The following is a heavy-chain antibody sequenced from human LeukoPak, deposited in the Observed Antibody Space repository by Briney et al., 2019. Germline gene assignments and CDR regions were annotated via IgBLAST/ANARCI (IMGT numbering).Heavy chain of an antibody. D-gene: IGHD6-13*01. J-gene: IGHJ5*02. V-gene: IGHV4-59*01. CDR1: GRSISGYY. Sequence: PSETLSLTCTVSGRSISGYYWSWIRQPPGKGLEWNGYIYYSGSTNYNPSLKSRVTISVDTSKNQFSLKLSSVTAADTAVYYCARGCSAGTPHNWFDPWGQGTLVTVS. CDR2: IYYSGST. CDR3: ARGCSAGTPHNWFDP.